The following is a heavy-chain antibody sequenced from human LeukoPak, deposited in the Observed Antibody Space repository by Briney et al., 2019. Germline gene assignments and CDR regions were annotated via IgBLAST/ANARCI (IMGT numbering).Heavy chain of an antibody. V-gene: IGHV3-48*03. CDR2: ISSSGSTI. Sequence: PGGCLRLSCAASGFTFSSYEMNWVRQAPGKGLEWVSYISSSGSTIYYADSVKGRFTISRDNAKNSLYLQMNSLRAEDTAVYYCARLRDRRNFDYWGQGTLVTVSS. D-gene: IGHD4-17*01. J-gene: IGHJ4*02. CDR1: GFTFSSYE. CDR3: ARLRDRRNFDY.